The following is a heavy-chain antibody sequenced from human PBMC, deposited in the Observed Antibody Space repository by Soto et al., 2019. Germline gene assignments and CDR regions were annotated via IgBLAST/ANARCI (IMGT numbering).Heavy chain of an antibody. V-gene: IGHV4-61*01. CDR2: IYSSGNT. Sequence: SETLSLTCTVSDGSISSGNYYWSWIRQPPGKGLEWIGYIYSSGNTLYNPSLKSRVIMSVDTSTNQFSLKLNSVTAADTAVYYCARGSIPFFDSWGQGTLVTVSS. CDR1: DGSISSGNYY. D-gene: IGHD2-2*02. J-gene: IGHJ4*02. CDR3: ARGSIPFFDS.